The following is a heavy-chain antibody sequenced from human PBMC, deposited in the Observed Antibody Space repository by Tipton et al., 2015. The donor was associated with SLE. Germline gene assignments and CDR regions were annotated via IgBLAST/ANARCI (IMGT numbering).Heavy chain of an antibody. CDR1: GGSISRSDW. V-gene: IGHV4-4*02. CDR3: AKDPEWLVRRYFQH. J-gene: IGHJ1*01. CDR2: IYHTGST. D-gene: IGHD6-19*01. Sequence: TLSLTCAVYGGSISRSDWWSWVRQPPGKGLEWIGEIYHTGSTNYNPSLKSRVTMSVDKSKNQFSLKLSSVTAADTAVYYCAKDPEWLVRRYFQHWGQGTLVTVSS.